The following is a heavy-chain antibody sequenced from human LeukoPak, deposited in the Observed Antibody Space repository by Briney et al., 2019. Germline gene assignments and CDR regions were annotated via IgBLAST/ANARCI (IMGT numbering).Heavy chain of an antibody. Sequence: SETLSLTCAVYGGSFSSYYWSWIRQPAGKGLEWIGRIYTSGSTNYNPSLKSRVTMSVDTSKNQFSLKLSSVTAADTAVYYCARDQVAYDILTGYYTNYYYGMDVWGQGTTVTVSS. V-gene: IGHV4-4*07. CDR2: IYTSGST. D-gene: IGHD3-9*01. CDR1: GGSFSSYY. J-gene: IGHJ6*02. CDR3: ARDQVAYDILTGYYTNYYYGMDV.